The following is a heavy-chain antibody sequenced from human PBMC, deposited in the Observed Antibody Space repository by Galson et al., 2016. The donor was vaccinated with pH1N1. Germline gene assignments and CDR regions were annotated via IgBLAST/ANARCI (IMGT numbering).Heavy chain of an antibody. Sequence: QSGAEVKKPGKSLKISCKGSGYSFTNYWIGWVRQMPGKGLEWMGIIYPSDSDTRYSPSFQGQVTISADKSISTAYLQWRSLKASDTAIYYCARGSGSPDSYYYYGMDVWGQGTTVTVSS. D-gene: IGHD3-10*01. V-gene: IGHV5-51*01. CDR3: ARGSGSPDSYYYYGMDV. CDR2: IYPSDSDT. J-gene: IGHJ6*02. CDR1: GYSFTNYW.